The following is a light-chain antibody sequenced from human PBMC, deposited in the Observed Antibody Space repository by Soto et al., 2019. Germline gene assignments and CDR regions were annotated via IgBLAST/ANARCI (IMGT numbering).Light chain of an antibody. CDR3: QHHGDSPIT. Sequence: EIVLTQSPGTLSLSPGESATLSCRASQSVYSRHLAWYQHKPGQAPRLLIYGASSRASGIPDRFSGSGSGTDFTLTISRLEPEDFAVYYCQHHGDSPITFGQGTRLEIK. V-gene: IGKV3-20*01. CDR2: GAS. J-gene: IGKJ5*01. CDR1: QSVYSRH.